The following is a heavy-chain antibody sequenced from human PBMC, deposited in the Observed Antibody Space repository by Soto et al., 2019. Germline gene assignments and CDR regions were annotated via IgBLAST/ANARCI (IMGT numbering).Heavy chain of an antibody. CDR3: AKVRTYYYGSGSYSQAKYSSAFDI. CDR2: ISSSGGST. Sequence: EVQLLESGGGLVQPGGSLRLSCAASGFTFSSYAMSWVRQAPGKGLEWVSAISSSGGSTYYADSVKGRFTISRDNSKNTLYLQMNSLRAEDTAVYYCAKVRTYYYGSGSYSQAKYSSAFDIWGQGTMVTVSS. J-gene: IGHJ3*02. D-gene: IGHD3-10*01. V-gene: IGHV3-23*01. CDR1: GFTFSSYA.